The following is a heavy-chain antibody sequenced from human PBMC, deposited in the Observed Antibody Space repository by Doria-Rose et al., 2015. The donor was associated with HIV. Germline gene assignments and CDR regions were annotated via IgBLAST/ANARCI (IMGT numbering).Heavy chain of an antibody. D-gene: IGHD4-17*01. CDR2: ISYDGTNK. J-gene: IGHJ4*02. CDR1: GFTFSSYA. V-gene: IGHV3-30-3*01. CDR3: ARDWDDYGDFDY. Sequence: QVQLVQSVGGVVQPGRSLRLSCAASGFTFSSYAMHWVRQAPGKGLEWVAVISYDGTNKYYSDSVKGRFTISRDDSKFTLYLQMNNLRAEDTAVYYCARDWDDYGDFDYWGQGTRGIGSA.